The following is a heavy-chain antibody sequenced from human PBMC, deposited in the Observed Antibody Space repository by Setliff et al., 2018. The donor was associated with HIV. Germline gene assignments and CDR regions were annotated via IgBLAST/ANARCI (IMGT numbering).Heavy chain of an antibody. CDR1: GGSISSDGHY. V-gene: IGHV4-31*03. J-gene: IGHJ2*01. CDR2: ISYSGST. Sequence: PSETLSLTCTVSGGSISSDGHYWSWIRQHPGKGLEWIGYISYSGSTYYNPSLKSRVTISVDTSKNQFSLKLSSVTAADTAVYYCVREVVSAVWYFDHWGRGTLVTVSS. CDR3: VREVVSAVWYFDH.